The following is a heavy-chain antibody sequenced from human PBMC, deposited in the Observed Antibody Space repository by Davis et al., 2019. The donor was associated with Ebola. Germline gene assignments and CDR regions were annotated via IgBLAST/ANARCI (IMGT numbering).Heavy chain of an antibody. V-gene: IGHV4-34*01. CDR1: GGSFSGYY. Sequence: SETLSLTCAVYGGSFSGYYWGWIRQPPGKGLEWIGEINHSGSTNYNPSLKSRVTISVDTSKNQFSLKLSSVTAADTAVYYCARVKYQLLLVTWPWGQGTLVTVSS. D-gene: IGHD2-2*01. J-gene: IGHJ5*02. CDR3: ARVKYQLLLVTWP. CDR2: INHSGST.